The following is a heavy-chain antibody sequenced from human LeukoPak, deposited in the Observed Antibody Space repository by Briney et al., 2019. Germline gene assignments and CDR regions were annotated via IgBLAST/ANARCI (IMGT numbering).Heavy chain of an antibody. CDR2: FRKSRSTL. J-gene: IGHJ4*02. CDR1: GFTFSSYS. D-gene: IGHD4-17*01. CDR3: ARDGYPYGDLDY. V-gene: IGHV3-48*02. Sequence: PGGPLRLPCAASGFTFSSYSMTWVPQAPGRGLEWYLYFRKSRSTLYYADSVKGRFTISRENAKNSLYLQMNSLRDEDTAVYYCARDGYPYGDLDYWGQGTLVTVSS.